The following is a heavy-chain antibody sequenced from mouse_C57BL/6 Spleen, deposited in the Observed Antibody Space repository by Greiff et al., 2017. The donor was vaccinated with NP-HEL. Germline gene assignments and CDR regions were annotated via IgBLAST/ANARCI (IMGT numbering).Heavy chain of an antibody. Sequence: QVQLQQSGTELVKPGASVKLSCKASGYTFTSYWMHWVKQRPGQGLEWIGNINPSNGGTNYNEKFKSKATLTVDKSSSTAYMQLSSLTSEDSAVYYCARGEGPYYDYLAWFAYWGQGTLVTVSA. J-gene: IGHJ3*01. D-gene: IGHD2-4*01. CDR3: ARGEGPYYDYLAWFAY. CDR2: INPSNGGT. CDR1: GYTFTSYW. V-gene: IGHV1-53*01.